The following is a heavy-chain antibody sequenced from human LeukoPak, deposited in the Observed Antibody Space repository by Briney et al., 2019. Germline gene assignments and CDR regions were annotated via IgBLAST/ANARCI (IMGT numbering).Heavy chain of an antibody. CDR3: ARVFRSQDSSGYYSFDY. Sequence: HPGGSLRLSCAASGFTFTTYGMNWLRQAPGKGLEWVSYLSGRSNSIYYAESVKGRFTISRDNAKNSLYLQMNSLRDEDTAVYYCARVFRSQDSSGYYSFDYWGQGTLVTVSS. J-gene: IGHJ4*02. V-gene: IGHV3-48*02. CDR2: LSGRSNSI. D-gene: IGHD3-22*01. CDR1: GFTFTTYG.